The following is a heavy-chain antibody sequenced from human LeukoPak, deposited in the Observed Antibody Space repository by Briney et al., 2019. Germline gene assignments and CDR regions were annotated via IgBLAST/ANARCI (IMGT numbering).Heavy chain of an antibody. D-gene: IGHD3-3*01. Sequence: GGSLRLSCAASGFTFSSYSMNWVRQAPGKGLEWVSYISSSSSTIYHADSVKGRFTISRDNAKNSLYLQMNSLRAEDTAVYYCARDYDFWSGSFFDYWGQGTLVTVSS. CDR2: ISSSSSTI. J-gene: IGHJ4*02. CDR3: ARDYDFWSGSFFDY. V-gene: IGHV3-48*01. CDR1: GFTFSSYS.